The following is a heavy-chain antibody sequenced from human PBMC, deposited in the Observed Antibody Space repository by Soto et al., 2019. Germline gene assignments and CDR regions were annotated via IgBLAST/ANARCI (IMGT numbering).Heavy chain of an antibody. CDR3: ARESGIRFLERYGTDYYYGLDV. CDR1: GFHFSSYS. Sequence: GGSLRLSCAASGFHFSSYSMNWVRKAPGKGLEWVSYISSSSSTIYYADSVKGRFTISRDNAKNSLYLQINSLRDEDTAVYYCARESGIRFLERYGTDYYYGLDVWGQGTTVTVSS. J-gene: IGHJ6*02. CDR2: ISSSSSTI. D-gene: IGHD3-3*01. V-gene: IGHV3-48*02.